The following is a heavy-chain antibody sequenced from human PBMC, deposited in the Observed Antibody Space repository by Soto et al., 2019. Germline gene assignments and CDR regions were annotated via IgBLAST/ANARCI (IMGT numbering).Heavy chain of an antibody. Sequence: QVHLLLQSGAEVKKPGSSVKVACKASGGNPSNSAISWVRQAPGQGLEWMGGIIPVFGIISHAQNFQGRVTITEDESTSPASMELSSLRSEDTAVYFCAGGRIVVAGSSAYYSMDVWGQGTTVTVSS. D-gene: IGHD6-19*01. V-gene: IGHV1-69*01. J-gene: IGHJ6*02. CDR3: AGGRIVVAGSSAYYSMDV. CDR1: GGNPSNSA. CDR2: IIPVFGII.